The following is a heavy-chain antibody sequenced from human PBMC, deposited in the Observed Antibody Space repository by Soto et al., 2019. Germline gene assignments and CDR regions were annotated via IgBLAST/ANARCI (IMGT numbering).Heavy chain of an antibody. D-gene: IGHD1-26*01. Sequence: EVQLVESGGGLVKPGGSLRLSCAASGFTFSNDWMNWVRQAPGKGLEWVGRIKSSPDGGAEDYAAAVKGSFIITRDDSKTLQYLHMNSLKIEDAAVYYWRNAGGTYYSRLDYWGQGTPVTVSS. J-gene: IGHJ4*02. V-gene: IGHV3-15*07. CDR1: GFTFSNDW. CDR2: IKSSPDGGAE. CDR3: RNAGGTYYSRLDY.